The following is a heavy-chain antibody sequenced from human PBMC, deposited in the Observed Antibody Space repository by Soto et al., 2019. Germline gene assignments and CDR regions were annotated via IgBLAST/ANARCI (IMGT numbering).Heavy chain of an antibody. CDR3: ARPLLHVEGDTFDL. V-gene: IGHV3-7*01. D-gene: IGHD4-4*01. Sequence: GGSLRLSCAASGFTFSTYWMTWVRQAPGKGLEWVGNIKQDGSQKKYVDSVKGRFTISRGNAKNSLFLQMNSLRAEDTAVYYCARPLLHVEGDTFDLWGQGTMVTVSS. CDR2: IKQDGSQK. CDR1: GFTFSTYW. J-gene: IGHJ3*01.